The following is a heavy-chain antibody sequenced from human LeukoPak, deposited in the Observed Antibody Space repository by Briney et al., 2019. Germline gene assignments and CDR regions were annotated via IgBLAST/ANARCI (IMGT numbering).Heavy chain of an antibody. CDR1: GFTFSSYA. J-gene: IGHJ4*02. D-gene: IGHD6-25*01. V-gene: IGHV3-23*01. Sequence: GGSLRLSCAASGFTFSSYAMSWVRQAPGKGLEWVSAISGSGGTTNYADSVKGRFTISRDNSKNTAYLQMNSPRVEDTAVYYCAKEIGAAIYFDYWSQGTLVTVSS. CDR3: AKEIGAAIYFDY. CDR2: ISGSGGTT.